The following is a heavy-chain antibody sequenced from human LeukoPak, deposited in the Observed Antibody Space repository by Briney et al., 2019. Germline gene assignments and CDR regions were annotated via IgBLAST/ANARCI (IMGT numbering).Heavy chain of an antibody. V-gene: IGHV3-9*03. CDR2: ISWNIGSI. J-gene: IGHJ4*02. D-gene: IGHD5-18*01. Sequence: PGGSLRLSCAASGFTFDDHGMHWVRQAQGKGLEWVSGISWNIGSIGYADSVQGRFTISRDNAKSTLYLQMNSLRAEDMALYYCTRASGYSSGSIDYWGQGTLVTVSS. CDR3: TRASGYSSGSIDY. CDR1: GFTFDDHG.